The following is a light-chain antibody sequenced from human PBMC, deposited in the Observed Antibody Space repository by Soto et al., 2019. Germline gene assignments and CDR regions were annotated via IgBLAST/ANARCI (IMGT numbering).Light chain of an antibody. Sequence: DIQMTQSPSSLSASVGDRVTITCRAVQSIRSYLNWYQQKPGKAPKRQIYSASNLQSGVPSRVSGSGSGTAFTLTISSLQPEDFATYFYQQSYTTPYTFGQGNKLEI. CDR1: QSIRSY. J-gene: IGKJ2*01. CDR3: QQSYTTPYT. CDR2: SAS. V-gene: IGKV1-39*01.